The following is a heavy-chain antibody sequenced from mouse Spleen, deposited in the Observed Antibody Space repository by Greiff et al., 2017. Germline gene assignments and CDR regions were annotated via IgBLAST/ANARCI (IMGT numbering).Heavy chain of an antibody. CDR1: GYTFTSYW. CDR2: IDPSDSYT. CDR3: AREGGSYYRFFDY. V-gene: IGHV1-59*01. D-gene: IGHD2-14*01. Sequence: QVQLQQPGAELVRPGTSVKLSCKASGYTFTSYWMHWVKQRPGQGLEWIGVIDPSDSYTNYNQKFKGKATLTVDTSSSTAYMQLSSLTSEDSAVYYCAREGGSYYRFFDYWGQGTTLTVSS. J-gene: IGHJ2*01.